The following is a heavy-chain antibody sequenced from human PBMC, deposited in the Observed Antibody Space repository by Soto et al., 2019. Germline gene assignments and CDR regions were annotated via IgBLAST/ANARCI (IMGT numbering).Heavy chain of an antibody. CDR3: ARDAGQYYYYYMDV. V-gene: IGHV4-4*02. CDR2: IYHSGST. J-gene: IGHJ6*03. CDR1: SGSISSSNW. Sequence: QVQLQESGPGLGKPSRTLSLTGAVSSGSISSSNWWRWVRQPPGKGLEWIGEIYHSGSTNYNPSLKSRATISVDKSKNQFSLKLSSVTAADTAVYYCARDAGQYYYYYMDVWGKGTTVTVSS.